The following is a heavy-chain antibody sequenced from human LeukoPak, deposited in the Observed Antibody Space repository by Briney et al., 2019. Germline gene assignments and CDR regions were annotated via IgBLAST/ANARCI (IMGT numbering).Heavy chain of an antibody. CDR1: GYTFTGYY. Sequence: ASVKVSCKASGYTFTGYYMHWVRQAPGQGLEWMGRINPNSGGTNYAQKSQGRVTMTRDTSISTAYMELSRLRSDDTAVYYCARGVRSSTNWFDPWGQGTLVTVSS. J-gene: IGHJ5*02. V-gene: IGHV1-2*06. CDR3: ARGVRSSTNWFDP. CDR2: INPNSGGT. D-gene: IGHD2-2*01.